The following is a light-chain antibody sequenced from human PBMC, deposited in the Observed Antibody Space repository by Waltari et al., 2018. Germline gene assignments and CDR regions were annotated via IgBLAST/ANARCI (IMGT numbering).Light chain of an antibody. CDR1: QSVLYSSNNKNY. J-gene: IGKJ2*01. CDR3: QQYYSTPRT. Sequence: DIVMTQSPDSLAVSLGERATINCKSSQSVLYSSNNKNYLAWYQQKPGQPPKLRIYWASTRDSGVPDRFSGSGSGTDFTLTISSLQAEDVAVYYCQQYYSTPRTFGQGTKLEIK. CDR2: WAS. V-gene: IGKV4-1*01.